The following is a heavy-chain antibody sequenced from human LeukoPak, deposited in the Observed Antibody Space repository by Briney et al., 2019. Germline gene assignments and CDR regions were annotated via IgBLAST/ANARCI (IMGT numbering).Heavy chain of an antibody. CDR3: ARDKALRNWYFDL. CDR2: ILNTGRA. CDR1: GASISSYY. J-gene: IGHJ2*01. Sequence: PSEALSLPFTVSGASISSYYWGWIRPPPGKGLGWIGNILNTGRANYNPSLKSRVTISIDTSKNQFSLKLTSVTAADTAVYYCARDKALRNWYFDLWGRGTLATVSS. V-gene: IGHV4-59*01.